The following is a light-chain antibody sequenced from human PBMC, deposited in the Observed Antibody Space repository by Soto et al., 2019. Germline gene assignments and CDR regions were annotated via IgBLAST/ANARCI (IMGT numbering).Light chain of an antibody. V-gene: IGLV2-14*01. CDR3: SSYISSSTLV. Sequence: QSALTQPVSVSGPPGQSITISCTGTSSDVGAYNYVSWYQQHPGKAPKLMIYEVSNRPSGVSNRFSGSKSGNTASLTISGLQAEDEADYYCSSYISSSTLVFGTGTKVTVL. J-gene: IGLJ1*01. CDR2: EVS. CDR1: SSDVGAYNY.